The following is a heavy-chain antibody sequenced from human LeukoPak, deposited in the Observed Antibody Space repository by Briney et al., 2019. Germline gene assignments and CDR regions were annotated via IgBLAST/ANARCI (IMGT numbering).Heavy chain of an antibody. D-gene: IGHD3-10*01. V-gene: IGHV1-18*01. J-gene: IGHJ4*02. CDR1: GFTFTSYG. CDR3: ARVPGSYLSSSDY. CDR2: ISAYNGNT. Sequence: EASVKVSCKASGFTFTSYGISWVRQAPGQGLEWMGWISAYNGNTNYAQKLQGRVTMTTDTSTSTVYMELRSLRSDDTAVYYCARVPGSYLSSSDYWGQGTLVTVSS.